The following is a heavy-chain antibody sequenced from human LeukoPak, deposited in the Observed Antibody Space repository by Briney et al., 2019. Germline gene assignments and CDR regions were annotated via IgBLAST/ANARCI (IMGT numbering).Heavy chain of an antibody. CDR1: GFTFSSYA. Sequence: AGGSLRLSCAASGFTFSSYAMSWVRQAPGKGLEWVSAISGSGGSTYYADSVKGRFTISRDNSKNTLYLQVNSLRAEDTAVYYCAKDWWFGEFVDFQHWGQGTLVTVSS. D-gene: IGHD3-10*01. CDR3: AKDWWFGEFVDFQH. CDR2: ISGSGGST. J-gene: IGHJ1*01. V-gene: IGHV3-23*01.